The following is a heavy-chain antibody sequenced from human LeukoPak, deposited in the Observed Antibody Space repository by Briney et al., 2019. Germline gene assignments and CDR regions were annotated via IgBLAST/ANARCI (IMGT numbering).Heavy chain of an antibody. CDR3: ARHFHSAWFGF. CDR1: GFDLTAYG. V-gene: IGHV5-51*01. CDR2: IYPGGSNG. J-gene: IGHJ4*02. Sequence: GESLKISCKCSGFDLTAYGIAWVRQMPGKGLEWMGNIYPGGSNGRCSPSFQGQVTMSADKSITTVYSQWSSLKASDTAMYYCARHFHSAWFGFWGQGSLVTVSS. D-gene: IGHD5-18*01.